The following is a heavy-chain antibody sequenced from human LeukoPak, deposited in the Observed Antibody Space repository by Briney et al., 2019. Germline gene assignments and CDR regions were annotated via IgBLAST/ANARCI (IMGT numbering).Heavy chain of an antibody. J-gene: IGHJ4*02. Sequence: GGSLRLSCAASGFSFSTYWMAWVRQAPGRGLEWVGNIHKDGRVMFYAASVKGRFTISRDNAKNSLYLDMNSLRDEDTAIYYCASSHDSSGNDWGQGTLVTVSS. CDR2: IHKDGRVM. CDR3: ASSHDSSGND. CDR1: GFSFSTYW. D-gene: IGHD3-22*01. V-gene: IGHV3-7*03.